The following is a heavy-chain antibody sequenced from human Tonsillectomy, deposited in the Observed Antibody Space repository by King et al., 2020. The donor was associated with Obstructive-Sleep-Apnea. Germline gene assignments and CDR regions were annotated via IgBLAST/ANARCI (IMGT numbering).Heavy chain of an antibody. CDR1: GGAISSYS. D-gene: IGHD6-13*01. Sequence: VQLQESGPGLVKPSETLSLTCTVSGGAISSYSWSWIRQPPGEGLEWIGDIYYSGSTNYNPSLKRRVTISVETSKNQFSLMLSAVTAADTAVYYCARTLSIAAAGTGWYFDLWGRGTLVTVSS. J-gene: IGHJ2*01. CDR2: IYYSGST. CDR3: ARTLSIAAAGTGWYFDL. V-gene: IGHV4-59*01.